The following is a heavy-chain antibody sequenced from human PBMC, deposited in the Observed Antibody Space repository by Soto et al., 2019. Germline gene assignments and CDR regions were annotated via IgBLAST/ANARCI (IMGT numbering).Heavy chain of an antibody. D-gene: IGHD1-20*01. Sequence: QVHLQESGPGLVRPSETLSLTSTVPGVSLKTYYWSWIRLPPGGGLEWIGYIFSSGSPNYNPSLRSRVTMSVETSNNQFSLKMSSVTAADTAVYYCARVAGISYYNHMDVWGKGTTVTVSS. CDR3: ARVAGISYYNHMDV. V-gene: IGHV4-59*01. J-gene: IGHJ6*03. CDR2: IFSSGSP. CDR1: GVSLKTYY.